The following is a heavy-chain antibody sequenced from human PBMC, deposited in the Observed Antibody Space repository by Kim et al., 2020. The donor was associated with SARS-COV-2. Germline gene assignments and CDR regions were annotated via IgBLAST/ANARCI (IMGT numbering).Heavy chain of an antibody. CDR1: GFTFSDFA. J-gene: IGHJ3*01. V-gene: IGHV3-9*01. D-gene: IGHD1-26*01. Sequence: GGSLRLSCAASGFTFSDFAMRWVRQVPGKGLEWVSCISYSGVVIQYADSVKGRFTISRHNAKNSLYLQMNSLRAEDTAFYYCAKVWSTSASRAFDFWGQG. CDR3: AKVWSTSASRAFDF. CDR2: ISYSGVVI.